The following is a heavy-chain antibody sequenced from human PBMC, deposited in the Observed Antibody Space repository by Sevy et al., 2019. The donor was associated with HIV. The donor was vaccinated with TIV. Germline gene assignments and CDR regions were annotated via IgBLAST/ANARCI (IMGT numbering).Heavy chain of an antibody. J-gene: IGHJ4*02. Sequence: GESLKISCAASGITFSSNWMTWVRQAPGKGLEWVANVKQDMSEKYYADSVKGRFTISRDNAKNSLFLQMNSLRAEDTAVYYCARAQQVTMLVVIGGLYFDLWGQGTLVTVSS. V-gene: IGHV3-7*01. CDR3: ARAQQVTMLVVIGGLYFDL. CDR1: GITFSSNW. D-gene: IGHD3-3*01. CDR2: VKQDMSEK.